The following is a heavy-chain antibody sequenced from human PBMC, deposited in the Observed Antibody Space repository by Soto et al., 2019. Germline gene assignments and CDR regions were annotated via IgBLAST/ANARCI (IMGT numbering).Heavy chain of an antibody. J-gene: IGHJ6*02. D-gene: IGHD2-2*01. Sequence: SVKVSCKASGGTFSSYTISWARQAPGQGLEWMGRIIPILGIANYAQKFQGRGTITADKSTSTAYMELSSLRSEDTAVYYCARIGDCSSTSCYADHYYYYGMDVWG. V-gene: IGHV1-69*02. CDR1: GGTFSSYT. CDR2: IIPILGIA. CDR3: ARIGDCSSTSCYADHYYYYGMDV.